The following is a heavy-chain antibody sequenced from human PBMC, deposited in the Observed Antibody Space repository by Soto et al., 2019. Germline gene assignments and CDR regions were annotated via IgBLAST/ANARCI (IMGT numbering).Heavy chain of an antibody. J-gene: IGHJ6*02. CDR2: IHYTGSI. D-gene: IGHD2-21*02. Sequence: WTWIRQSPGKGLEWIGYIHYTGSIMYNPSFKSRLTMAVDTTKNQFSLQLTSVTAADTAVYVCAREDDGGDRDYYGLDVWGQGTTVTVSS. V-gene: IGHV4-30-4*08. CDR3: AREDDGGDRDYYGLDV.